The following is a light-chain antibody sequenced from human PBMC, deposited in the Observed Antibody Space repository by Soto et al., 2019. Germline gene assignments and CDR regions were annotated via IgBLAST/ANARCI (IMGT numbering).Light chain of an antibody. V-gene: IGKV3-15*01. CDR3: QQYNNWLTWT. CDR2: GAS. CDR1: QSVNSN. J-gene: IGKJ1*01. Sequence: EIVMTQSPATLSVPPGERATLSCRASQSVNSNLAWYQQKPGQAPRLLIYGASTRATGIPARFSGSGSGTEFTLTISSLQSEDFAVYYCQQYNNWLTWTFGQGTKVDIK.